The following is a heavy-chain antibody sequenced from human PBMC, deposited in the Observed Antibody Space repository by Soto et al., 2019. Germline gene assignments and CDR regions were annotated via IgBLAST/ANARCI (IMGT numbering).Heavy chain of an antibody. CDR1: GYTFTTYA. Sequence: ASVKVSCKASGYTFTTYAIHWVRQAPGQSLEWMGWNNAGNGNTKYSQKFQGRVTITRDTSASTAYMELSSLRSEDTAVYFCARMYYGSGNYYAYPFDFWGHGTLVTVSS. CDR2: NNAGNGNT. CDR3: ARMYYGSGNYYAYPFDF. V-gene: IGHV1-3*01. D-gene: IGHD3-10*01. J-gene: IGHJ4*01.